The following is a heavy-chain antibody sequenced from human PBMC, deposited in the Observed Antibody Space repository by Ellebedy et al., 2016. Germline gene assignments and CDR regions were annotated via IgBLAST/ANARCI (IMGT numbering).Heavy chain of an antibody. CDR1: GFSFSSHI. CDR2: ISASSV. CDR3: ARAATYAFDL. Sequence: GESLKISXAASGFSFSSHIFNWVRQAPRKGLEWVSHISASSVYYSDSVKGRFTISRDDAKNSLYLQMNSLRAEDTAVYYCARAATYAFDLWGQGTMVTVSS. V-gene: IGHV3-48*04. D-gene: IGHD6-25*01. J-gene: IGHJ3*01.